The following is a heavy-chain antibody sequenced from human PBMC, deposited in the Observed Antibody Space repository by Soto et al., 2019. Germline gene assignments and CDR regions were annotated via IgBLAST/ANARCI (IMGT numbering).Heavy chain of an antibody. J-gene: IGHJ5*02. D-gene: IGHD2-8*01. CDR3: ASLMGTSFYL. Sequence: EVQLVESGGGLVQPGGSLRLSCAASGFIFSDHYMDWVRQAPGKGLEWVGRARKKVSGYTSAYPASVKGRFTISQDDSKNSLFLQVNSLKTEDTAVYFCASLMGTSFYLWGQGTLVTVSS. CDR2: ARKKVSGYTS. CDR1: GFIFSDHY. V-gene: IGHV3-72*01.